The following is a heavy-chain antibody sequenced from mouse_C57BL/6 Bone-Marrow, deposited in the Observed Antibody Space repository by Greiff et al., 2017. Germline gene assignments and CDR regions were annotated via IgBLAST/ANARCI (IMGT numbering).Heavy chain of an antibody. CDR1: GYTFTSYW. CDR2: IDPSDSYT. Sequence: VQLQQPGAELVMPGASVKLSCKASGYTFTSYWMHWVKQRPGQGLEWIGAIDPSDSYTNYNQKFKGKSTLTVDKSSSTAYMQLSSLTSEDSAVYYCASDTTVVATGGYFDVWGTGTTVTVSS. D-gene: IGHD1-1*01. CDR3: ASDTTVVATGGYFDV. J-gene: IGHJ1*03. V-gene: IGHV1-69*01.